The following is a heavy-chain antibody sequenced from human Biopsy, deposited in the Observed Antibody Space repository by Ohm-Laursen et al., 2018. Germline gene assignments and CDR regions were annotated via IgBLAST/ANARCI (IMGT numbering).Heavy chain of an antibody. CDR2: IYYSGST. CDR3: ARVGAGAPSIDYFDY. J-gene: IGHJ4*02. D-gene: IGHD1-26*01. Sequence: GTLSLTCTVSGGSIGSFFWSWIRQPPGRGLVWIGYIYYSGSTNYNPSLRSRVTISVDRSKNQFSLELSSVTAADTAVYYCARVGAGAPSIDYFDYWGQGALVTVSS. CDR1: GGSIGSFF. V-gene: IGHV4-59*01.